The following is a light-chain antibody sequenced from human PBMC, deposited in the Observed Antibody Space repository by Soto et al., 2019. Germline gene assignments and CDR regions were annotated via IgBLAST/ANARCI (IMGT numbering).Light chain of an antibody. CDR2: DAS. V-gene: IGKV1-33*01. Sequence: DIQMTQSPSSLSASVGDRVTITCQASQDISNYLNWYQQKPGKAPKLLIYDASNLETVVPSRVSGSGSGTDFTFTISSLQPEDIATYYCQQYYNLPRTFGQGTKLEIK. CDR3: QQYYNLPRT. J-gene: IGKJ1*01. CDR1: QDISNY.